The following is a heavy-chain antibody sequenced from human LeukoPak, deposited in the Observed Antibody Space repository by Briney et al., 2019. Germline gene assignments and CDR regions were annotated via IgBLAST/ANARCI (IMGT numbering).Heavy chain of an antibody. CDR3: ARSGGYYYYMDV. J-gene: IGHJ6*03. V-gene: IGHV4-34*01. CDR1: GGSFSGYY. CDR2: INHSGST. Sequence: PSETLSLTCAVDGGSFSGYYWSWIRQPPGKGLEWIGEINHSGSTNYNPSLKSRVTISVDTSKNQFSLKLSSVTAADTAVYYCARSGGYYYYMDVWGKGTTVTVSS. D-gene: IGHD2-15*01.